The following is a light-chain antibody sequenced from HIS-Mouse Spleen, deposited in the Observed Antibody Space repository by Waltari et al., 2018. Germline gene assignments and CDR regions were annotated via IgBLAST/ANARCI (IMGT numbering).Light chain of an antibody. CDR1: QSLLHSNGYNY. Sequence: DIVMTQSPLSLPVTPGEPASISCRSSQSLLHSNGYNYLDWYLQKPGQSAQLLIYWGSNRASGGPDRFSVSGAGTDFTLKISRVEAEDVGVYYCMQALQTPWTFGQGTKLEIK. J-gene: IGKJ2*01. CDR3: MQALQTPWT. CDR2: WGS. V-gene: IGKV2-28*01.